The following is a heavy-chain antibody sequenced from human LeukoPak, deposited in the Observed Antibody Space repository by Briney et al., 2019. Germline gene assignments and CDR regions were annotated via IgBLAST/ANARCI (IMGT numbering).Heavy chain of an antibody. V-gene: IGHV3-21*01. CDR1: GFTFSSYS. Sequence: PGGSLRLSCAASGFTFSSYSMNWVRQAPGKGREWVSSISSSSSYIYYADSVKGRFTISRDNAKNSLYLQMNSLRAEDTAVYYCARGAVAGPYYYYYMDVWGKGTTVTVSS. CDR3: ARGAVAGPYYYYYMDV. D-gene: IGHD6-19*01. CDR2: ISSSSSYI. J-gene: IGHJ6*03.